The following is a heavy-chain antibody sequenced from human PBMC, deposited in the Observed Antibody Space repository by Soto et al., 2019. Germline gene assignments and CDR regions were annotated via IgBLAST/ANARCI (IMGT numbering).Heavy chain of an antibody. V-gene: IGHV4-34*01. Sequence: PSKTLSLTCCVYGGSFSGYYWSWMRQPPGKGLEWIGEINHSGSTNYNPSLKSRVTISVDTSKNQFSLKLSSVTAADTAVYYCASGYYDFWSGYPNWFDPWGQGTLVTVSS. J-gene: IGHJ5*02. CDR3: ASGYYDFWSGYPNWFDP. CDR1: GGSFSGYY. CDR2: INHSGST. D-gene: IGHD3-3*01.